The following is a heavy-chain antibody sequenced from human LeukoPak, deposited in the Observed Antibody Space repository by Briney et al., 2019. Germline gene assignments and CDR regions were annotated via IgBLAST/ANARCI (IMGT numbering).Heavy chain of an antibody. V-gene: IGHV1-69*04. J-gene: IGHJ5*02. CDR1: GGTLSSYA. D-gene: IGHD3-22*01. Sequence: SVKVSCKASGGTLSSYAISWVRQAPGQGLEWMGRIIPILGIANYAQKFQGRVTITADKSTSTAYMELSSLRSEDTAVYYCARGDSSIIDPWGQGTLVTVSS. CDR3: ARGDSSIIDP. CDR2: IIPILGIA.